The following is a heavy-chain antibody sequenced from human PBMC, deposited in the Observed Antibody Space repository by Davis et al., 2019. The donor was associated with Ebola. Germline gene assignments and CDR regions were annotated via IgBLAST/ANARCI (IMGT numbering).Heavy chain of an antibody. CDR3: AREGIVVVPAAIHGMDV. V-gene: IGHV3-30-3*01. CDR2: ISYDGSNK. D-gene: IGHD2-2*01. CDR1: GFTFSSYA. J-gene: IGHJ6*02. Sequence: GESLKISCAASGFTFSSYAMHWVRQAPGKGLEWVAVISYDGSNKYYADSVKGRFTISRDNSKNTLYLQMNSLRAEDTAVYYCAREGIVVVPAAIHGMDVWGQGTTVTVSS.